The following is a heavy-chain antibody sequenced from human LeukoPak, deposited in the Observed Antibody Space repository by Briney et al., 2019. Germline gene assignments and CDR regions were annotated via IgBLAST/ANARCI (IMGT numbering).Heavy chain of an antibody. CDR1: GGSISSYY. CDR2: IQYSGTI. D-gene: IGHD2-21*02. Sequence: SETLSLTCTVSGGSISSYYWSWIRQPPGKGLEWIGYIQYSGTINYNPSLKSRVTISADTSKNQFSLRLSSVTAADTAVHYCARGVTTGLDWFDPWGQGTLVIVSS. J-gene: IGHJ5*02. V-gene: IGHV4-59*01. CDR3: ARGVTTGLDWFDP.